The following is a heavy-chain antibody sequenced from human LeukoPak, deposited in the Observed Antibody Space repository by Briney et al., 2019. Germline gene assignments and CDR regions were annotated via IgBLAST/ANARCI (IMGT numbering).Heavy chain of an antibody. Sequence: PSENLSLTCTVSGGSISSYYWNWIRQPPGKGLEWIGYIYYSGSTNYNPSLKSRVTIPVDTSKNQFSMKLSSVTAADTAVYYCARADSRGFYDPFDCWGQGTLVTVSS. CDR1: GGSISSYY. CDR3: ARADSRGFYDPFDC. V-gene: IGHV4-59*01. D-gene: IGHD3-22*01. CDR2: IYYSGST. J-gene: IGHJ4*02.